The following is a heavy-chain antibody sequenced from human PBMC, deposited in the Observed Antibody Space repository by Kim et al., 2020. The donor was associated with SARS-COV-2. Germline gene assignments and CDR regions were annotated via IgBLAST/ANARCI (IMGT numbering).Heavy chain of an antibody. Sequence: GGSLILSCAASGFTFDDYGMSWVRQAPGKGLEWVSGINWNGGSTGYADSVKGRFTISRDNAKNSLYLQMNSLRAEDTALYYCARDSAKCELLHWNWFDPWGQGTLVTVSS. CDR2: INWNGGST. CDR1: GFTFDDYG. D-gene: IGHD1-26*01. CDR3: ARDSAKCELLHWNWFDP. J-gene: IGHJ5*02. V-gene: IGHV3-20*04.